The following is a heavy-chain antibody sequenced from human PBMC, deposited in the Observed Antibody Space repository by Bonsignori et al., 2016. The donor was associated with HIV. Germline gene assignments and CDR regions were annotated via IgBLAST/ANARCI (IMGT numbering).Heavy chain of an antibody. V-gene: IGHV4-38-2*02. CDR2: IYHDGIN. D-gene: IGHD1-7*01. CDR3: AMGTWMGPTFDS. J-gene: IGHJ4*01. Sequence: QVQLQESGPGLVKPSETLSLTCTVSDFSINNGYYWGWIRQPPNKGTEWIGSIYHDGINYYNPSLKSRLTISKDTSKNQFSLRLSSLTAADTALYYCAMGTWMGPTFDSWGQEPWSPSPQ. CDR1: DFSINNGYY.